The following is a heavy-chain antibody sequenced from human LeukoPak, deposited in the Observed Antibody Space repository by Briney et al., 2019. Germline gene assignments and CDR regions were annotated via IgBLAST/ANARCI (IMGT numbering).Heavy chain of an antibody. Sequence: GGSLRHSCGASGFYFSSYSMNWVRQSPGKGLEWVSSINSGSTYMYYADSVEGRFTISRDNAKNSLHLQMDSLRAEDTAVYFCARVEATTGRNYHYYYMYVWGKGGTVTVSS. D-gene: IGHD1-1*01. V-gene: IGHV3-21*01. J-gene: IGHJ6*03. CDR3: ARVEATTGRNYHYYYMYV. CDR1: GFYFSSYS. CDR2: INSGSTYM.